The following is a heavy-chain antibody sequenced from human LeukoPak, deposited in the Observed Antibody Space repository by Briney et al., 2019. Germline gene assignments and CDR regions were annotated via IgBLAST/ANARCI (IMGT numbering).Heavy chain of an antibody. CDR3: AKDDGWLRFGG. CDR1: GFTFSCYE. CDR2: ISGSGSST. V-gene: IGHV3-23*01. Sequence: GGSLRLSCAVSGFTFSCYEMKWVRQAPGKGLEWVSAISGSGSSTYYVASVKGRFTIPRDNSNKPLYLQMDSRRDDDTLVYDCAKDDGWLRFGGWSQRMLVAVSS. J-gene: IGHJ4*02. D-gene: IGHD3-10*01.